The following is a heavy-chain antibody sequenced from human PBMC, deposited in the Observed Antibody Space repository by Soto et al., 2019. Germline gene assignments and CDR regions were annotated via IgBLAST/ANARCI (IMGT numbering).Heavy chain of an antibody. CDR2: IIPIFGTA. V-gene: IGHV1-69*13. D-gene: IGHD5-18*01. Sequence: GASVKVSCKASGGTFSSYAISWVRQAPGQGLEWMGGIIPIFGTANYAQKFQGRVTITADESTSTAYMELSSLRSEDTAVYYCALPRVTDGNWFDPWGQGTLVTVSS. CDR1: GGTFSSYA. J-gene: IGHJ5*02. CDR3: ALPRVTDGNWFDP.